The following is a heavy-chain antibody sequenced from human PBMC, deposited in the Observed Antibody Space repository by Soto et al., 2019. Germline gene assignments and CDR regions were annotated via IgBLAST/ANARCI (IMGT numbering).Heavy chain of an antibody. Sequence: GASVKVSCKASGYTFTSYAVHWVRQAPGQRLEWMGWINAGNGNTKYSQKFQGRITITRDTSASTAYMELSSLRSEDTAVYYCASCPVDTPLPAAIRSAYYYYMDVWGKGTTVTVSS. CDR2: INAGNGNT. CDR3: ASCPVDTPLPAAIRSAYYYYMDV. CDR1: GYTFTSYA. J-gene: IGHJ6*03. V-gene: IGHV1-3*01. D-gene: IGHD2-2*02.